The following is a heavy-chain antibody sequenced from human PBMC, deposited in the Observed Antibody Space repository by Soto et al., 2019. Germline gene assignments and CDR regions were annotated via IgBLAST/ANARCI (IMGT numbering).Heavy chain of an antibody. D-gene: IGHD3-10*01. V-gene: IGHV4-39*01. J-gene: IGHJ3*02. CDR3: ARLNYGSGSFYNPGGAFDI. Sequence: QLHLQESGPGLVKPSETLSLTCTVSGGSISSSRYYWGWIRQPPGKGLEWIGSIYFSGSTYYNPSLKSRVYISLDTPKKQFSLNLSSVTAADTAVYYCARLNYGSGSFYNPGGAFDIWGQGTMVTVSS. CDR2: IYFSGST. CDR1: GGSISSSRYY.